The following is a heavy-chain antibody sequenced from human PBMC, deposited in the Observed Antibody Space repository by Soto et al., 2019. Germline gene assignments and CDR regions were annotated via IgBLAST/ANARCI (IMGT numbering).Heavy chain of an antibody. CDR3: ARGWAHFDY. Sequence: EVQLVESGGGLVQPGGSPRLSCSASGFTFSTYWMSWVRQAPGKGLEWVANIKQDGSEKYYVDSVKGRFTISRDNAKNSLYLQMDSLRAEDTAVYYCARGWAHFDYWGQGTLVTVSS. CDR2: IKQDGSEK. D-gene: IGHD3-16*01. V-gene: IGHV3-7*04. CDR1: GFTFSTYW. J-gene: IGHJ4*02.